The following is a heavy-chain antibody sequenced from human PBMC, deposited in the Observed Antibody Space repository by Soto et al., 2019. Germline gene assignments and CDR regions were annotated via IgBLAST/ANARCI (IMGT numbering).Heavy chain of an antibody. CDR3: ARVRDILTGYSRPAGMFDF. V-gene: IGHV1-18*01. Sequence: QAQLVQSGTEVKKSGASVKVSCETSGYNFRNSGIGWVRQAPGQGLEWMGWISGYNASRSYAPSLQGRVTMTTDTSTSTAYMELRSLRSDDTAVYYCARVRDILTGYSRPAGMFDFWGQGTLVTVSS. CDR2: ISGYNASR. J-gene: IGHJ4*02. D-gene: IGHD3-9*01. CDR1: GYNFRNSG.